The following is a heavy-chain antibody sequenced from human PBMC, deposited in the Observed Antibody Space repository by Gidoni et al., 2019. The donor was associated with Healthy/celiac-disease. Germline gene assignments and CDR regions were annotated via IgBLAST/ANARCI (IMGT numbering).Heavy chain of an antibody. CDR3: ARGGGDDYYGSGSYHY. Sequence: QVQLQESGPGLVKPSETLSLTCTVSGGSISSYYWSWIRQPPGKGLEWIGYIYYSGSTNYNPSLKSRVTISVDTSKNQFSLKLSSVTAADTAVYYCARGGGDDYYGSGSYHYWGQGTLVTVSS. J-gene: IGHJ4*02. CDR1: GGSISSYY. CDR2: IYYSGST. D-gene: IGHD3-10*01. V-gene: IGHV4-59*01.